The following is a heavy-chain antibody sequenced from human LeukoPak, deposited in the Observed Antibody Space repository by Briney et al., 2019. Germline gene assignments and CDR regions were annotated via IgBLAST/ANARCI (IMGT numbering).Heavy chain of an antibody. CDR1: GFTFSSYA. CDR3: AKGRGWYRSFDY. D-gene: IGHD6-19*01. J-gene: IGHJ4*02. CDR2: ISGSGGGT. Sequence: GGSLRLSCAASGFTFSSYAMSWVRQAPGKGLEWVSAISGSGGGTYYADSVKGRFTISRDNSKNTLYLQMNSPRAEDTAVYYCAKGRGWYRSFDYWGQGTLVTVSS. V-gene: IGHV3-23*01.